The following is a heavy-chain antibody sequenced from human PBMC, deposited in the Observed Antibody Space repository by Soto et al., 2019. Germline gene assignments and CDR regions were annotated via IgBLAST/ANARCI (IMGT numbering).Heavy chain of an antibody. CDR3: ARAPKVSGSSQTRPDF. J-gene: IGHJ4*02. CDR2: ISQSGNT. Sequence: QVQLHQWGAGLLKPSETLSLACSIYSGSFSGYYWSWIRQPPGKGLEWIGEISQSGNTNYSPSLXSRVXXXXXXXXXXXSLNLASVSAADTAVYYCARAPKVSGSSQTRPDFWGQGTLVTVSS. CDR1: SGSFSGYY. D-gene: IGHD6-6*01. V-gene: IGHV4-34*01.